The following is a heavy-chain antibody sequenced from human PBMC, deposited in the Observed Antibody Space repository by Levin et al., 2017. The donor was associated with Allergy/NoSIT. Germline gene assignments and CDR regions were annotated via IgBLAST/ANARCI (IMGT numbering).Heavy chain of an antibody. CDR2: ISYDGSEK. V-gene: IGHV3-30-3*01. D-gene: IGHD2-15*01. J-gene: IGHJ4*02. Sequence: PGGSLRLSFAASGFTFGSYAVHWVRQAPGKGLEWVALISYDGSEKSYTDSVKGRFTISRDNSQTTLFLQMNSLKTEDTAVYYCARDGHCGGGGCYGQGGLDYWGQGTLVTVSS. CDR3: ARDGHCGGGGCYGQGGLDY. CDR1: GFTFGSYA.